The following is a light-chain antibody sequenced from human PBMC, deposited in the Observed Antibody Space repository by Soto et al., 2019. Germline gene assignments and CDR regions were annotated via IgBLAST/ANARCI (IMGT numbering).Light chain of an antibody. CDR2: DAS. Sequence: EIVLTQSPATLSLSPGERATLSCRASQSVSSYLVWYQQNPRQAPRVLISDASNRATGIPARFSGSGSGTDFTLTISCLEPDDFAVYDCPQRTNWRVTFGGGNTVEIK. CDR3: PQRTNWRVT. CDR1: QSVSSY. V-gene: IGKV3-11*01. J-gene: IGKJ4*01.